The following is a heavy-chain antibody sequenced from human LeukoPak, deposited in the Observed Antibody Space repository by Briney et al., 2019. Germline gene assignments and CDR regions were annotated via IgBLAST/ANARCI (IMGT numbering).Heavy chain of an antibody. CDR3: ARDGTTVTARGLYFDY. CDR2: IYSGGST. J-gene: IGHJ4*02. D-gene: IGHD4-17*01. CDR1: GFTVSSNY. Sequence: GGSLRLSCAASGFTVSSNYMSWVRQAPGKGLEWVSVIYSGGSTYYADSVKGRFTISRDNSKNTLYLRMNSLRAEDTAVYYCARDGTTVTARGLYFDYWGQGTLVTVSS. V-gene: IGHV3-66*02.